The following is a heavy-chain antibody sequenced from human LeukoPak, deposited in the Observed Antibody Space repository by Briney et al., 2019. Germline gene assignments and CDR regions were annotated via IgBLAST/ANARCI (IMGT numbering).Heavy chain of an antibody. D-gene: IGHD6-13*01. CDR3: ARVTGYSSSWQTIDY. V-gene: IGHV4-34*01. J-gene: IGHJ4*02. Sequence: SETLSLTCAVYGGSFSGYYWSWIRQPPGKGLEWIGEINHSGSTNYNPPLKSRVTISVDTSKNQFSLKLSSVTAADTAVYYCARVTGYSSSWQTIDYWGQGTLVTVSS. CDR2: INHSGST. CDR1: GGSFSGYY.